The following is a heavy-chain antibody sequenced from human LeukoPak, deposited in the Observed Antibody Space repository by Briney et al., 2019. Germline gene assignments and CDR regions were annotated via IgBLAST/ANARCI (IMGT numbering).Heavy chain of an antibody. CDR3: AKEHSVLTMMRGLDS. CDR2: ISGSGGST. Sequence: GGSLRLSCAASGFTFSSYAMSWVRQAPGKGLEWVSAISGSGGSTYYADSVKGWFTISRDNSKDTLYLQMNSLRVEDTALYYCAKEHSVLTMMRGLDSWGQGTLVTVSS. J-gene: IGHJ4*02. CDR1: GFTFSSYA. D-gene: IGHD3-22*01. V-gene: IGHV3-23*01.